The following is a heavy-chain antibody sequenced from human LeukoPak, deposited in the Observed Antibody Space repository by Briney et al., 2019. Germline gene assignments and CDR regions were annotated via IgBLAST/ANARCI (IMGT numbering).Heavy chain of an antibody. CDR1: GGSISSYY. D-gene: IGHD2-21*01. V-gene: IGHV4-59*08. CDR2: IYYSGST. CDR3: ARAPIWRGYFDY. Sequence: PSETLSLTCTVSGGSISSYYWSWIRQPPGKGLEWIGYIYYSGSTNYNPSLKSRVTISVDTSKNQFSLKLSSVTAADTAVYYCARAPIWRGYFDYWGQGTLVTVSS. J-gene: IGHJ4*02.